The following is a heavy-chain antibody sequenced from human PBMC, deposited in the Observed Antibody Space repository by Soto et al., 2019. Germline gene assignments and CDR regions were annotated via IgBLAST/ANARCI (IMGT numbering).Heavy chain of an antibody. Sequence: EVQLVESGGVLVQPGGSLRLSCAASGFTFSTYWMHWVRQAPGKGLVWVSRINGDGSDTVYADSVKGRFTISRDNGKNTLYLQMNSLRAEDTAVYYCTRSIMGFSYADSWGQGTLVTVSS. V-gene: IGHV3-74*01. CDR3: TRSIMGFSYADS. D-gene: IGHD2-2*01. J-gene: IGHJ4*02. CDR2: INGDGSDT. CDR1: GFTFSTYW.